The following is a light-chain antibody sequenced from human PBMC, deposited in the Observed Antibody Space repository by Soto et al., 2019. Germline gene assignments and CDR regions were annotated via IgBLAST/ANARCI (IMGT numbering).Light chain of an antibody. CDR1: QGISSY. J-gene: IGKJ2*01. CDR3: QQSHSTPPT. Sequence: IQLTQSPSSLSASVGARVTITCRASQGISSYLAWYQQKPGQAPRLLIYAASTLQGGVPSRFSGTGSGTDFTLTISSLQPEDFATYYCQQSHSTPPTFGPGTKLEIK. CDR2: AAS. V-gene: IGKV1-9*01.